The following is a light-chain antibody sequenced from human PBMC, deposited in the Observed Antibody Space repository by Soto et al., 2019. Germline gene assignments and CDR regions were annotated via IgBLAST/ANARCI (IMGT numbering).Light chain of an antibody. V-gene: IGLV1-40*01. Sequence: QSVLTQPPSVSGAPGQRVTISCTGSSSNIGAGYDVHWYQQLPGTAPKLLIYGNSNRPSGVPDRFSGSKSGTSASLAITGLQAEDEADYYCQSYDSRRGVFGGGTQLTVL. CDR2: GNS. J-gene: IGLJ2*01. CDR3: QSYDSRRGV. CDR1: SSNIGAGYD.